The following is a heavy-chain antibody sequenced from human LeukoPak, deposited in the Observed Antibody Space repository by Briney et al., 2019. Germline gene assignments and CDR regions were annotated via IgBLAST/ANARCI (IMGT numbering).Heavy chain of an antibody. CDR1: GFTFSGSA. V-gene: IGHV3-73*01. D-gene: IGHD3-3*01. CDR2: IRSKANSYAT. J-gene: IGHJ4*02. Sequence: TGGSLRLSCAASGFTFSGSAMHWVRQASGKGLEWVGRIRSKANSYATAYAASVKGRFTISRDNAKNSLYLQMNSLRAEDTAVYYCARDSRHYDFWSGHSTNGVDYWGQGTLVTVSS. CDR3: ARDSRHYDFWSGHSTNGVDY.